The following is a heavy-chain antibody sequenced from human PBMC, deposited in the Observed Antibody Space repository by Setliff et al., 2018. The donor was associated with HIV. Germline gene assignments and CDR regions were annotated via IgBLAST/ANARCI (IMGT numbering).Heavy chain of an antibody. CDR2: TTNKADSYNT. CDR1: GFAFADFA. D-gene: IGHD2-15*01. V-gene: IGHV3-72*01. J-gene: IGHJ4*02. CDR3: VRGLGSELDY. Sequence: PGGSLRLSCAASGFAFADFAMTWVRQRPGKGPEWVGRTTNKADSYNTNYAASVKGRFTIARDDSKKSLYLQMNSLKIEDTAVYYCVRGLGSELDYWGQGTLVTVSS.